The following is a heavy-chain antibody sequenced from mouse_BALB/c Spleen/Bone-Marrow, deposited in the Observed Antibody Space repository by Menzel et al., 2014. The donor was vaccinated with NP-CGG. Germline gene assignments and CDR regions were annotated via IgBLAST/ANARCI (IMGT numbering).Heavy chain of an antibody. V-gene: IGHV2-9*02. D-gene: IGHD1-2*01. Sequence: VKLEESGPGLVAPSQSLSITCTVSGFSLTSYGVHWVRQPPGKGLEWLGVIWAGGSTNYNSALMSRLSISKDNSKSQVFLNMNSLQTDDTAMYYCARDGATATLACWGQGTLVTVSA. CDR3: ARDGATATLAC. J-gene: IGHJ3*01. CDR2: IWAGGST. CDR1: GFSLTSYG.